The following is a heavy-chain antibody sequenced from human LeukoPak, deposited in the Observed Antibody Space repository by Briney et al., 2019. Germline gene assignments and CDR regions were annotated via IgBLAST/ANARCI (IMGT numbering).Heavy chain of an antibody. V-gene: IGHV3-53*01. J-gene: IGHJ4*02. Sequence: GGSLRLSCAASGFTVSNNFMTWVRQAPGKGPECVSVIYSGGNTYYADSVKGRFTISRDNSKNTLYLQINSLRADDTAVYYCAKARWLQLYYFDYWGQGTLVTVSS. CDR2: IYSGGNT. D-gene: IGHD5-24*01. CDR1: GFTVSNNF. CDR3: AKARWLQLYYFDY.